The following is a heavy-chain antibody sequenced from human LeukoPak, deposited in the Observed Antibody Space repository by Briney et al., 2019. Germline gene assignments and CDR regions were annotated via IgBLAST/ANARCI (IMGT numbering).Heavy chain of an antibody. CDR2: INQDGSTK. Sequence: GGSLRLSCAASGFTFSSSWMSWVRQAPGKGLEWVANINQDGSTKQYGDSVKGRFTISRDNSENTLYLQMNSLRAEDTAVYYCAKDDHGGSGWRDYFDYWGQGTLVTVSS. CDR1: GFTFSSSW. D-gene: IGHD6-19*01. J-gene: IGHJ4*02. CDR3: AKDDHGGSGWRDYFDY. V-gene: IGHV3-7*03.